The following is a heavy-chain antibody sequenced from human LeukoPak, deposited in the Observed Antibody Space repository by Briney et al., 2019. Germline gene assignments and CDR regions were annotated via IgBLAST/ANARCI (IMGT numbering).Heavy chain of an antibody. J-gene: IGHJ5*02. CDR1: GYTFTSYG. Sequence: ASVKVSCKASGYTFTSYGISWVRQAPGQGLEWMGWISAYNGNTNYAQKLQGRVTMTTDTSTSTAYMELRSLRSDDTAVHYCARVGYCTNGVCPNWFDPWGRGTLVTVSS. CDR2: ISAYNGNT. D-gene: IGHD2-8*01. CDR3: ARVGYCTNGVCPNWFDP. V-gene: IGHV1-18*01.